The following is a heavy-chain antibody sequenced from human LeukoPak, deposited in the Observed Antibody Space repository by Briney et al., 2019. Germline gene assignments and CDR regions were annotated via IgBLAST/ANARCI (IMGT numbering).Heavy chain of an antibody. V-gene: IGHV1-18*01. CDR2: ISAYNGNT. Sequence: ASVKVSCKASGYTFTSYGISWVRQAPGQGLEWMGWISAYNGNTNYAQKLQGRVTMTTDTSTSTVYMELRSLRSDDTAVYYCARDFRGTHYYDPSRNVYFDYWGQGTLVTVSS. D-gene: IGHD3-22*01. CDR1: GYTFTSYG. J-gene: IGHJ4*02. CDR3: ARDFRGTHYYDPSRNVYFDY.